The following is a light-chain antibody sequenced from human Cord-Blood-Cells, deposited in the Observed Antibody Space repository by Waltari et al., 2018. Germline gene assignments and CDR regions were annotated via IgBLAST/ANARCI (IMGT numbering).Light chain of an antibody. V-gene: IGLV2-14*03. CDR1: SSDVGGYNY. CDR3: SSYTSSSTWV. J-gene: IGLJ3*02. CDR2: DVS. Sequence: QSALTQPASVSGSPGQSITISCTGTSSDVGGYNYVSWYQQHPGKAPKLMIYDVSNRPSVVSHRFSGSKSGNTASLTISGLQAEDEADYYCSSYTSSSTWVFGGGTKLTVL.